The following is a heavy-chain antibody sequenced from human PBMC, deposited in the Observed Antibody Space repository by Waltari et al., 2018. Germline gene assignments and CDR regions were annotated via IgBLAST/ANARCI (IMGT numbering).Heavy chain of an antibody. V-gene: IGHV4-39*01. CDR3: ARHSILEWFDP. Sequence: QLQLQESGPGLVKPSETLSLTCTVSGGSISSSSYYWRWIRQPPGKGLEWIGSIYYSGSTYYNPSLKSRVTISVDTSKNQFSLKLSSVTAADTAVYYCARHSILEWFDPWGQGTLVTVSS. J-gene: IGHJ5*02. CDR1: GGSISSSSYY. D-gene: IGHD3-3*01. CDR2: IYYSGST.